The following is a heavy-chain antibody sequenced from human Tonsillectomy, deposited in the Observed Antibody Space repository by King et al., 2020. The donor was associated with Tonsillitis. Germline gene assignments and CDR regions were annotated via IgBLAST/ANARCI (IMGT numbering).Heavy chain of an antibody. CDR2: IYHSGST. CDR3: ARGELFFEY. D-gene: IGHD3-16*01. J-gene: IGHJ4*02. Sequence: QLQESGPGLVKPSQTLSLTCTVSGGSINSGDYYWTWVRQHPGKGLGWIGYIYHSGSTFYNPSLKSRFTISVDTSKNQFSLRLSSVTAADTAVYYCARGELFFEYWGQGTLVTVSS. CDR1: GGSINSGDYY. V-gene: IGHV4-31*03.